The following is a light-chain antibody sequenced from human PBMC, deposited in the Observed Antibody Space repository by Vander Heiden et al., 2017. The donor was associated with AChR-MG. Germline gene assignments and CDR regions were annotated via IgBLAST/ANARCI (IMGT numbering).Light chain of an antibody. Sequence: SYELTQPPSVSVSPGQPASITCSGDKLGDKYACWYQQKPGQSPVLVIYQDSKRPSGIPERFSGSNSGNTATLTISGTQAMDEADYYCQAWDSSTEVFGGGTKLTGL. V-gene: IGLV3-1*01. J-gene: IGLJ3*02. CDR3: QAWDSSTEV. CDR1: KLGDKY. CDR2: QDS.